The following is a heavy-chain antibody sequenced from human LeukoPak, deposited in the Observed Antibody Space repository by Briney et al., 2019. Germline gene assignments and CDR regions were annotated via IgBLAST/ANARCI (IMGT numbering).Heavy chain of an antibody. D-gene: IGHD2-8*01. CDR3: TTPNGGNWFDP. J-gene: IGHJ5*02. CDR2: IRDRGYGHAT. CDR1: GFTFSDSA. V-gene: IGHV3-73*01. Sequence: PGGSLRLSCAASGFTFSDSAIHWVRQASGKGLEWVGRIRDRGYGHATAYAASVKGRFTLSRDDSKNTAYLQMNRLKTEDTALYFCTTPNGGNWFDPWGQGTLVTVSP.